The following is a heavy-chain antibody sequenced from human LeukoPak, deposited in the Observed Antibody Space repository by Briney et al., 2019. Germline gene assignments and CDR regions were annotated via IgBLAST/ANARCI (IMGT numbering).Heavy chain of an antibody. J-gene: IGHJ4*02. CDR3: AREREFGGVIADY. V-gene: IGHV1-2*06. CDR2: INPNSGGT. D-gene: IGHD3-16*01. CDR1: GYTFTSYY. Sequence: ASVKVSCKASGYTFTSYYMHWVRQAPGQGLEWMGRINPNSGGTNYAQKFQGRVTMTRDTSISTAYMELSRLRSDDTAVYYCAREREFGGVIADYWGQGTLVTVSS.